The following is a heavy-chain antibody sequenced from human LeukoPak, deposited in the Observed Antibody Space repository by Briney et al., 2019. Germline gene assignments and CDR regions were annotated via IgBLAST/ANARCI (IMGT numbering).Heavy chain of an antibody. D-gene: IGHD2-2*01. CDR3: AKRIGSCNSISCLYFDH. CDR1: GFTFNNYA. Sequence: GESLRLSCAASGFTFNNYAMTWVRQAPGKGLEWVSTISGSGGSTYYGESVKGRFTISRDNSKNTLYLQMNSLRDEDTAAYYCAKRIGSCNSISCLYFDHWGQGALVTVSS. V-gene: IGHV3-23*01. J-gene: IGHJ4*02. CDR2: ISGSGGST.